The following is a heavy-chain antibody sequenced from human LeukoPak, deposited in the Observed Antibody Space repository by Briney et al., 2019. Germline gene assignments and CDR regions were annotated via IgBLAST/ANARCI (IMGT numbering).Heavy chain of an antibody. Sequence: GGSLRLSCAAPGFTFSNYGMHWVGQAPGKGREWVAVIWYEGSNKNYADSVKGGFTISRDKHKNTLYLQMNILRAEDTAVYYCAGNYCPYYFDYWGQGTLVTVSS. CDR2: IWYEGSNK. J-gene: IGHJ4*02. CDR1: GFTFSNYG. CDR3: AGNYCPYYFDY. D-gene: IGHD2-15*01. V-gene: IGHV3-33*01.